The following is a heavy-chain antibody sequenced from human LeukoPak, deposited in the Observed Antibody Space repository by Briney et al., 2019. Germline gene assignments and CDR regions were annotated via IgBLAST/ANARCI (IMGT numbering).Heavy chain of an antibody. Sequence: GGSLRLSCAASGFIFSTYAMHWVRQAPGKGLEWVAVISYHGSDQYYADSVKGRFTISRDNSKNTLYLQMNSLRAEDTAVYYCAKIGTLVRDRYYFDYWGQGTLVTVSS. V-gene: IGHV3-30*04. CDR3: AKIGTLVRDRYYFDY. CDR1: GFIFSTYA. D-gene: IGHD1-1*01. J-gene: IGHJ4*02. CDR2: ISYHGSDQ.